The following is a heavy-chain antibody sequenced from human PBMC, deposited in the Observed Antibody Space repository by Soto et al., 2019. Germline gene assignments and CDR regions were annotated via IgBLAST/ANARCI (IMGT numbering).Heavy chain of an antibody. V-gene: IGHV3-74*01. CDR2: INTDGSSR. D-gene: IGHD1-26*01. Sequence: EVQLVESGGGLVQPGGSLRLSCVASGFTFSRYWMHWVRQVPGKGLVWVSRINTDGSSRSYADSVKGRFTISRDNAKNTLYLQMNRLRAEDTAVYYCARVGLGAFDAFDVWGQGTLVTVSS. J-gene: IGHJ3*01. CDR3: ARVGLGAFDAFDV. CDR1: GFTFSRYW.